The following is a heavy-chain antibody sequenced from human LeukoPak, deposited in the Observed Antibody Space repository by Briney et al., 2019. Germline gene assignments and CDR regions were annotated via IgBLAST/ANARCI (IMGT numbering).Heavy chain of an antibody. Sequence: GRSLRLSCAASGFTFSSYGMHWVRQAPGKGLEWVAVISYDGSNKYYADSVKGRFTISRDYSKNTLYLQMNSLRAEDTAVYYCAKDRHYYGSGSYYPSYYYGMDVWGQGTTVTVSS. J-gene: IGHJ6*02. CDR3: AKDRHYYGSGSYYPSYYYGMDV. D-gene: IGHD3-10*01. V-gene: IGHV3-30*18. CDR1: GFTFSSYG. CDR2: ISYDGSNK.